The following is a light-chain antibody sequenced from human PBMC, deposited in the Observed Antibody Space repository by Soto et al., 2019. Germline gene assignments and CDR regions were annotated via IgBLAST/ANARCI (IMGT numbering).Light chain of an antibody. CDR2: AAT. Sequence: DIQMTQSPSSLSASVGDRVTITCRASQAITNNVAWYQHKAGTSPNLLIYAATTLQSGVPSRFSGSGSGTDFTLAISSLQPEDVATYFCQVYNNAPPLTLGGGTEVEIK. V-gene: IGKV1-27*01. J-gene: IGKJ4*01. CDR3: QVYNNAPPLT. CDR1: QAITNN.